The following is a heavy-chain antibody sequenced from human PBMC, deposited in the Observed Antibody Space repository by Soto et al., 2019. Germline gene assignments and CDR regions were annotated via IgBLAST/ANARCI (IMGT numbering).Heavy chain of an antibody. CDR2: IIPIFGTA. V-gene: IGHV1-69*13. CDR1: GGTFSSYA. D-gene: IGHD5-18*01. CDR3: AREGHTAMFQSEIYYFDY. Sequence: ASVKVSCKASGGTFSSYAISWVRQAPGQGLEWMGGIIPIFGTANYAQKFQGRVTITADESTGTAYMELSSIRSEDTAMYYCAREGHTAMFQSEIYYFDYWGQGTLVTVSS. J-gene: IGHJ4*02.